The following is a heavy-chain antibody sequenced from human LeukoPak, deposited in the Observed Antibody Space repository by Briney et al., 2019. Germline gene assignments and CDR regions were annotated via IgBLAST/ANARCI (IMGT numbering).Heavy chain of an antibody. CDR3: AKDMDYYYGSGSYSY. Sequence: GGSLRLSCAASGFTFDDYAMDWVRQAPGKGLEWVSGISWNSGSIGYADSVKGRFTISRDNAKNSLYLQMNSLRAEDTALYYCAKDMDYYYGSGSYSYWGQGTLVTVSS. CDR2: ISWNSGSI. CDR1: GFTFDDYA. D-gene: IGHD3-10*01. V-gene: IGHV3-9*01. J-gene: IGHJ4*02.